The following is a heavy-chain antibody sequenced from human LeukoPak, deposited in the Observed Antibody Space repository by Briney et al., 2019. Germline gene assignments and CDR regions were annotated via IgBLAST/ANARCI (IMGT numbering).Heavy chain of an antibody. CDR1: GYTFTSYG. J-gene: IGHJ6*02. D-gene: IGHD3-10*01. V-gene: IGHV1-18*01. Sequence: GASVTVSCKASGYTFTSYGISWVRQAPGQGLEWMGWISAYNGNTNYAQKLQGRVTMTTDTSTSTAYMELRSLRSDDTAVYYCARVAWFGELYNYYGMDVWGQGTTVTVSS. CDR3: ARVAWFGELYNYYGMDV. CDR2: ISAYNGNT.